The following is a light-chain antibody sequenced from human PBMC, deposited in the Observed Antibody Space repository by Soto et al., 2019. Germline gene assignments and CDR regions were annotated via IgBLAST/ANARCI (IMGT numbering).Light chain of an antibody. V-gene: IGLV1-44*01. Sequence: QSVLTQPPSVSGTLGQGVTISCSGSTSNIGENTVGWFQQLPGTAPKVLIYVNDKRPSGVPDRFSGSKSGTSAYLAISGLQSEDEADYYCAAWDGSLSGHVFGAGNKVTVL. CDR1: TSNIGENT. J-gene: IGLJ1*01. CDR3: AAWDGSLSGHV. CDR2: VND.